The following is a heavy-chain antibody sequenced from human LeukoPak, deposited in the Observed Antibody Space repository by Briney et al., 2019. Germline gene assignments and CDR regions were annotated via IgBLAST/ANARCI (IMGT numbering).Heavy chain of an antibody. D-gene: IGHD1-7*01. V-gene: IGHV3-48*03. CDR3: ARAGFELTPFDY. J-gene: IGHJ4*02. Sequence: GGSLRLSCAASGFTFSSYEMNWVRQAPGEGLEWVSYISSSGSTIYYADSVKGRFTISRDNSKNTLYLQMNSLRAEDTAVYYCARAGFELTPFDYWGQGTLVTVSS. CDR1: GFTFSSYE. CDR2: ISSSGSTI.